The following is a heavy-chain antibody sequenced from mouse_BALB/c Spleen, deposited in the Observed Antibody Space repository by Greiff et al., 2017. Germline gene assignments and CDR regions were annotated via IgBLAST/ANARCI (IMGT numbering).Heavy chain of an antibody. CDR3: ARFEITERYYAMDD. V-gene: IGHV14-1*02. Sequence: EVQLQQSGAELVRPGASVKLSCKASGFNIKDYYMHWVKQRPEQGLEWIGWIDPENGNTIYDPKFQGKASITADTSSNTAYLQLSSLTSEDTAVYYCARFEITERYYAMDDWGQGTSVTVSS. J-gene: IGHJ4*01. D-gene: IGHD2-4*01. CDR2: IDPENGNT. CDR1: GFNIKDYY.